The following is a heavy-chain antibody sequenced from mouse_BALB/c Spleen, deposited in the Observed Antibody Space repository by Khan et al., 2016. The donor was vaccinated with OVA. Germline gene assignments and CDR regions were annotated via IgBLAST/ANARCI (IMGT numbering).Heavy chain of an antibody. CDR2: INTYTGVP. J-gene: IGHJ4*01. CDR1: GYTFTISG. Sequence: QIQLVQSGPELKKPGETVRISCKASGYTFTISGIQWVRKVPGKGLKWIGWINTYTGVPTYAEDFKGRFAFSLEISASTAFLQITNLKNEDTATXFGARVGDGGTMDYWGQGTSVTVSS. V-gene: IGHV9-4*02. D-gene: IGHD1-2*01. CDR3: ARVGDGGTMDY.